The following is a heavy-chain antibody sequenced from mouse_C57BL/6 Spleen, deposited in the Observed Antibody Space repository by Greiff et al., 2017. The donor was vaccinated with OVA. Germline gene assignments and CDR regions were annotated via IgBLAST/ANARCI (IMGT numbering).Heavy chain of an antibody. D-gene: IGHD1-1*01. CDR3: ARCDGSSYDAMDD. V-gene: IGHV5-15*01. Sequence: EVHLVESGGGLVQPGGSLKLSCAASGFTFSDYGMAWVRPAPRKGPAWVAFISNLAYRLSYAATVTGRFTISRENAKNTLYLERSSLRSEDTAMDYCARCDGSSYDAMDDWGQGTSVTVSS. CDR2: ISNLAYRL. J-gene: IGHJ4*01. CDR1: GFTFSDYG.